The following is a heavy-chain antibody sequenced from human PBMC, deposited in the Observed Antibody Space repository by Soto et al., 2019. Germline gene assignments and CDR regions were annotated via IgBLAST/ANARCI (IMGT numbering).Heavy chain of an antibody. CDR1: GGTFSSYA. D-gene: IGHD6-6*01. CDR3: ALCSSSEALGYYGMDV. J-gene: IGHJ6*04. CDR2: IIPILGTA. V-gene: IGHV1-69*12. Sequence: QVQLVQSGAEVQKPGSSVKVSCKSSGGTFSSYAISWVRQAPGQGLEWMGGIIPILGTANYAQKFQGRVTITADESTSTAYLELSRLRTEDMAVAYCALCSSSEALGYYGMDVWGKGTTVTVSS.